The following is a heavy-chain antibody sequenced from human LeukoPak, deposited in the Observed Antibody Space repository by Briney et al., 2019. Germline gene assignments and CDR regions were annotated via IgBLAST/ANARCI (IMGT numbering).Heavy chain of an antibody. CDR3: AREPHLRETAFDI. Sequence: GGSLRLSCAASGFTFSSYAMSWVRQAPGKGLEWVSAISGSGGRTYYADSVKGRFTISRDNSKSTLYLQMNSLRGEDTAVYYCAREPHLRETAFDIWGQGTMVTVSS. J-gene: IGHJ3*02. CDR1: GFTFSSYA. CDR2: ISGSGGRT. V-gene: IGHV3-23*01.